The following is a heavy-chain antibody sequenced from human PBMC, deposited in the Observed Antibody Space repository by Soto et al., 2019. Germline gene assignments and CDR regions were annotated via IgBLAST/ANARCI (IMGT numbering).Heavy chain of an antibody. D-gene: IGHD6-6*01. CDR2: ISGSGDRT. J-gene: IGHJ5*02. CDR3: ARGPYTSSSEWFDP. V-gene: IGHV3-23*01. Sequence: LRLSCAASGFTFSSYAMAWVRQAPGKGLEWVSSISGSGDRTYYADSVKGRFTISRDNSKNTLSLQMNRLRAEDTALYYCARGPYTSSSEWFDPWGQGTLVTVSS. CDR1: GFTFSSYA.